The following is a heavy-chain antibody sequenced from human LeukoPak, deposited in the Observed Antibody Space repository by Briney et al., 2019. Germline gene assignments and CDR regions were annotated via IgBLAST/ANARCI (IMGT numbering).Heavy chain of an antibody. CDR1: GGTFSSYA. J-gene: IGHJ5*02. CDR3: ARAIDGRSGSPKEAFDP. CDR2: IIPILGIA. V-gene: IGHV1-69*04. D-gene: IGHD3-22*01. Sequence: SVKVSFKASGGTFSSYAISWVRQAPGQGLEWMGRIIPILGIANYAQKFQGRVTITADKSTSTAYMELSSLRSEDTAVYYCARAIDGRSGSPKEAFDPWGQGTLVTVSS.